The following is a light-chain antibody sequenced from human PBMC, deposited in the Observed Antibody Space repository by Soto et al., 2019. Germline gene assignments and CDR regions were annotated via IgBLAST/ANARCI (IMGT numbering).Light chain of an antibody. Sequence: QSALTQPASVSGSPGQSITISCTGTSSDVGGYNYVSWYQQHPGKAPKLMIYEVSSRPSGVSNRFSGSKSGNTASLTISGLQAEDEADYYCSSYTSLSTFVFGTGTKLTVL. J-gene: IGLJ1*01. CDR3: SSYTSLSTFV. V-gene: IGLV2-14*01. CDR1: SSDVGGYNY. CDR2: EVS.